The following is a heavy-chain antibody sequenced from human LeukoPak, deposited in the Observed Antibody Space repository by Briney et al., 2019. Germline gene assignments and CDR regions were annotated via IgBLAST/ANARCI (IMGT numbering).Heavy chain of an antibody. Sequence: SGKVSCKASGGTFSSYAISWVRQAPGQGLEWMGGIIPIFGTANYAQKFQGRVTITADESTSTAYMELSSLRSEDTAVYYCARAPGYYDSSGYPEYFQHWGQGTLVTVSS. CDR2: IIPIFGTA. CDR1: GGTFSSYA. J-gene: IGHJ1*01. D-gene: IGHD3-22*01. CDR3: ARAPGYYDSSGYPEYFQH. V-gene: IGHV1-69*13.